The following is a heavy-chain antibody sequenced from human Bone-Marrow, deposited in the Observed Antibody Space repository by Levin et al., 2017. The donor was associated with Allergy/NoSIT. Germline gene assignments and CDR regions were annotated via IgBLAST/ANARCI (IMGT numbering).Heavy chain of an antibody. CDR2: IKEDGSEK. CDR3: ARGFRPPDY. J-gene: IGHJ4*02. CDR1: GFTFSNYW. Sequence: GESLKISCTASGFTFSNYWMSWVRQTPGKGLEWVANIKEDGSEKYHVDSVKGRFSISRDNANNLLSLEMNSLRADDTAMYYCARGFRPPDYWGQGTLVTVSS. V-gene: IGHV3-7*01.